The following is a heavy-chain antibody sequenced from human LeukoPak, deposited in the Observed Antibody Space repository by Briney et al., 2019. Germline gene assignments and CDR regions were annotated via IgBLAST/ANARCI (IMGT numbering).Heavy chain of an antibody. Sequence: PSETLSLTCTVSDGSISPYYWSWIRQPPGKGLEWIGYIHYSGSTNYNPSLKSRVSMSVDTSKNQFSLKLNSVTAADTAVYYCARGNSYYDSRGAFDYWGQGTLVTVSS. CDR3: ARGNSYYDSRGAFDY. V-gene: IGHV4-59*01. CDR2: IHYSGST. CDR1: DGSISPYY. J-gene: IGHJ4*02. D-gene: IGHD3-22*01.